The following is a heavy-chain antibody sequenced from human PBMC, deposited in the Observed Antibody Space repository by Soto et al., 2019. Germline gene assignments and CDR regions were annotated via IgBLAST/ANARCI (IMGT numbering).Heavy chain of an antibody. CDR1: GFTFSSYA. D-gene: IGHD3-16*01. J-gene: IGHJ4*02. CDR2: ISYDGSNK. V-gene: IGHV3-30-3*01. Sequence: QVQLVESGGGVVPPGRSLSLSCAASGFTFSSYAMHWVRQATGKGLEWVAVISYDGSNKYYADSVKGRFTISRDNSKNTLYLQMNSLRAEDTAVYYCARAYEGDYFDYWGQGTLVTVSS. CDR3: ARAYEGDYFDY.